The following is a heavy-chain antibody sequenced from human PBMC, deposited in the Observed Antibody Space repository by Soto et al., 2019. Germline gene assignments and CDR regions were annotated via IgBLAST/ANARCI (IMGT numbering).Heavy chain of an antibody. CDR3: SRLTGHSGSYLYY. CDR2: IYYSGST. Sequence: QLQLQESGPGLVKPSETLSLTCTVSGGSISSSSYYLGWIRQPPGKGLEWIGSIYYSGSTYYNPSLTSRVTISVDTSKNQFSLKLSSVTAADTAVYYCSRLTGHSGSYLYYWGPGTLVTVSS. V-gene: IGHV4-39*01. J-gene: IGHJ4*02. D-gene: IGHD1-26*01. CDR1: GGSISSSSYY.